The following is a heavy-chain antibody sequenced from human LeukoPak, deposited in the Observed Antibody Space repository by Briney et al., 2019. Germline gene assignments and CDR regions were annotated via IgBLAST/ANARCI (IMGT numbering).Heavy chain of an antibody. Sequence: GGSLRLSCAASGFIFSSYNMNWVRQAPGKGLEWVSYISSSSTIYYADSVKGRFTISRDNAKNTLYLQMNSLRAEDTAVYYCAREDSSGWYRDFDYWGQGTLVTVSS. CDR3: AREDSSGWYRDFDY. V-gene: IGHV3-48*01. D-gene: IGHD6-19*01. J-gene: IGHJ4*02. CDR1: GFIFSSYN. CDR2: ISSSSTI.